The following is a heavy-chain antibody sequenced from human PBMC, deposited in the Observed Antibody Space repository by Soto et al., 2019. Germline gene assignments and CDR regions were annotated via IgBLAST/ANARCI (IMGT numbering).Heavy chain of an antibody. D-gene: IGHD3-3*01. J-gene: IGHJ5*02. Sequence: QVQLVQSGAEVKKPGASVKVSCKASGYTFTSYGISWVRQAPGQGLEWMGWISAYNGNTNYAQKQQRSKTITTDISAGTEHMERMSLRSDDTAVYYWARVPGAAGWSGYYSYYCFDPWGQGTLVTVSS. CDR3: ARVPGAAGWSGYYSYYCFDP. CDR2: ISAYNGNT. V-gene: IGHV1-18*01. CDR1: GYTFTSYG.